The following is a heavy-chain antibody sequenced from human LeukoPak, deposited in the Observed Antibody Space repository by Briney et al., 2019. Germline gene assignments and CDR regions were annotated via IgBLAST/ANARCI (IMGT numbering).Heavy chain of an antibody. CDR1: GVTFSSYN. CDR2: ISSSSSTI. CDR3: ARGRDPYYYDSSGYDSGY. J-gene: IGHJ4*02. V-gene: IGHV3-48*04. Sequence: GGSLRLSCAASGVTFSSYNMNWVRQAPGKELEWVSYISSSSSTIYYADSVKGRFTISRDNAKNSLYLQTNSLRADDTAVYYCARGRDPYYYDSSGYDSGYWGQGTPVTVSS. D-gene: IGHD3-22*01.